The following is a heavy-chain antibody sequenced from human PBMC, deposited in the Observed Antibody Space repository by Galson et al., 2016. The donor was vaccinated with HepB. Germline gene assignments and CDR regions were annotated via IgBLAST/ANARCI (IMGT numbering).Heavy chain of an antibody. V-gene: IGHV3-21*01. D-gene: IGHD3-9*01. Sequence: SLRLSCAVSGFTLSNYRIDWVRQAPGKGLEWVSCISSSSVYIWYADSVRGRFTISRDNSKNTLYLQMNSLRAEDTAVYYCAKDSYRLVIMSLVDVWGQGNPGHRLL. CDR1: GFTLSNYR. CDR3: AKDSYRLVIMSLVDV. J-gene: IGHJ6*02. CDR2: ISSSSVYI.